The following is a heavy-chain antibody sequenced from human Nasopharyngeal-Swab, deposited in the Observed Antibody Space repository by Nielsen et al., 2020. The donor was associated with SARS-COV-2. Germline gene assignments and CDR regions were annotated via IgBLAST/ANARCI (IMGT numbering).Heavy chain of an antibody. V-gene: IGHV4-34*01. J-gene: IGHJ3*02. CDR2: INHSGTT. CDR3: VRDGALIQLWLLPHALDI. Sequence: SETLSLTCAVYGGSLSDYYWTWIRQPPGKGLEWIGEINHSGTTNSNPSLKSRVTLSVDTSKNQFSLKLSSMTAADTAVYYCVRDGALIQLWLLPHALDIWGQGTLVTVSS. D-gene: IGHD5-18*01. CDR1: GGSLSDYY.